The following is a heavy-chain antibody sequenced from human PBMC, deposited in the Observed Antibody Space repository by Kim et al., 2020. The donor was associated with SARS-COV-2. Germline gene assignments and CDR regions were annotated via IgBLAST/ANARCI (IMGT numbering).Heavy chain of an antibody. CDR1: GFTFSDYY. Sequence: GGSLRLSCAASGFTFSDYYMSWIRQAPGKGLEWVSYISSSSSYTNYADSVKGRFTISRDNAKNSLYLQMNSLRAEDTAVYYCARDARGYSYGDYWGQGTLVTVSS. CDR3: ARDARGYSYGDY. CDR2: ISSSSSYT. J-gene: IGHJ4*02. D-gene: IGHD5-18*01. V-gene: IGHV3-11*05.